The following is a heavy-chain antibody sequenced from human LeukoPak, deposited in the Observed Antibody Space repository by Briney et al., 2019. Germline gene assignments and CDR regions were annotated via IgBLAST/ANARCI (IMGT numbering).Heavy chain of an antibody. CDR3: ARPSPGYWFFDL. V-gene: IGHV1-2*02. CDR1: GYTFTGYY. CDR2: INPNSGGS. Sequence: GASVKVSCKAFGYTFTGYYMHWVRQAPGQGLEWMGWINPNSGGSNYAQKFQGRVTITTDTSTSTVYMELRSLRSDDTAVYYCARPSPGYWFFDLWGRGTLVTVSS. J-gene: IGHJ2*01.